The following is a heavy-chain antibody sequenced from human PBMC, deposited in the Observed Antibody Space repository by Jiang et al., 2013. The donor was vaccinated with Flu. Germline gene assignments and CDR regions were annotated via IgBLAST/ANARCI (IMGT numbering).Heavy chain of an antibody. D-gene: IGHD5-18*01. CDR1: GDSVSSNSAA. Sequence: SQTLSLTCAISGDSVSSNSAAWNWIRQSPSRGLEWLGRTYYRSKWYNDYAVSVKSRITINPDTSKNQFSLQLNSVTPEDTAVYYCAREVQLWVGYYYYGMDVWGQGDHGHRLL. CDR2: TYYRSKWYN. V-gene: IGHV6-1*01. J-gene: IGHJ6*02. CDR3: AREVQLWVGYYYYGMDV.